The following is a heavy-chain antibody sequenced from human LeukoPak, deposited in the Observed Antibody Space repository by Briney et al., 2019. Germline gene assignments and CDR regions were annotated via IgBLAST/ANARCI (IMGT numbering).Heavy chain of an antibody. CDR2: IYHSGRT. J-gene: IGHJ4*02. D-gene: IGHD2-15*01. Sequence: PSETLSLTCTVSGYSISSGYYWGWIRQPPGKGLEWIGSIYHSGRTFYNPSLKSRVTISVDTSKNQFSLKLSSVTAADTAVYYCARDLYGYSGYFDYWGQGTLVTVSS. CDR1: GYSISSGYY. CDR3: ARDLYGYSGYFDY. V-gene: IGHV4-38-2*02.